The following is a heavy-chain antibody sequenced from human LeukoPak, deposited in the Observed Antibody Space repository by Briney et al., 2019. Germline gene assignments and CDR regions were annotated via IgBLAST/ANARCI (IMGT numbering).Heavy chain of an antibody. Sequence: ASVKVSCKASGYTFTGYYMHWVRQAPGQGLEWMGWIDPNSGGTNYAQKFQGRVTMTRDMSISTAYMVLNRLRSDDTAVYSCAREYYYSSGNYYNRIDYWGQGTLVTVSS. V-gene: IGHV1-2*02. J-gene: IGHJ4*02. CDR1: GYTFTGYY. D-gene: IGHD3-10*01. CDR3: AREYYYSSGNYYNRIDY. CDR2: IDPNSGGT.